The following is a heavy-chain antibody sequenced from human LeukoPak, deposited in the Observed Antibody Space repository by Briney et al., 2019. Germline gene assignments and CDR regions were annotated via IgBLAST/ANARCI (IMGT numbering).Heavy chain of an antibody. D-gene: IGHD6-19*01. CDR2: INHSGST. Sequence: SETLSLTCAVYGGPFSGYYWSWIRQPPGKGLEWIGEINHSGSTNYNPSLKSRVTISVDTSKNQFSLKLSSVTAADTAVYYCAREVFSGWYYFDYWGQGTLVTVSS. V-gene: IGHV4-34*01. CDR1: GGPFSGYY. J-gene: IGHJ4*02. CDR3: AREVFSGWYYFDY.